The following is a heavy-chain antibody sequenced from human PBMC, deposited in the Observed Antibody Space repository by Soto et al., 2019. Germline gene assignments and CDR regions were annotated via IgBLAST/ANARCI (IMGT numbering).Heavy chain of an antibody. CDR3: AKDSHCTNGVCYTLDYFDY. Sequence: GGSLRLSCASSGFTCSSYAMILVRQAPGKGLEWVSAISGSGGSTYYADSVKGRFTISRDNSKNTLYLQMNSLRAEDTAVYYCAKDSHCTNGVCYTLDYFDYWGQGTLVTVSS. CDR2: ISGSGGST. J-gene: IGHJ4*02. CDR1: GFTCSSYA. V-gene: IGHV3-23*01. D-gene: IGHD2-8*01.